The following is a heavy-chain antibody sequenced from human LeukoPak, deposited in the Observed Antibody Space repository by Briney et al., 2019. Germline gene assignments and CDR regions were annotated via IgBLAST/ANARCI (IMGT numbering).Heavy chain of an antibody. J-gene: IGHJ6*02. CDR1: GFTVSSNY. Sequence: GGSLRLSCAASGFTVSSNYMSWVRQAPGKGLEWVSVIYSGGSTYYADSVKGRFTISRDNSKNTLYLQMNSLRAEDTAVYYCARDSRSSSGGMDVWGQGTTDTVSS. V-gene: IGHV3-53*01. D-gene: IGHD6-13*01. CDR2: IYSGGST. CDR3: ARDSRSSSGGMDV.